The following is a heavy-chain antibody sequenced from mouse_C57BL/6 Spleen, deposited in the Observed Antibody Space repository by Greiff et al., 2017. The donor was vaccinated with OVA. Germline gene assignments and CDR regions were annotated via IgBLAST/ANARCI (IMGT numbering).Heavy chain of an antibody. J-gene: IGHJ1*03. CDR3: ASRGGYDWYFDV. Sequence: VQLQQSGPELVKPGASVKIPCKASGYTFTDYNMDWVKQSHGKSLEWIGDINPNNGGTIYNQKFKGKATLTVDKSSSTAYMELRSLTSEDTAVYYCASRGGYDWYFDVWGTGTTVTVSS. CDR2: INPNNGGT. CDR1: GYTFTDYN. V-gene: IGHV1-18*01. D-gene: IGHD2-2*01.